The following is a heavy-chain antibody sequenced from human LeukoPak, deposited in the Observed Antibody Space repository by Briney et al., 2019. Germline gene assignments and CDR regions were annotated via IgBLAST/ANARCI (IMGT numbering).Heavy chain of an antibody. CDR1: GFTFSSYA. Sequence: GGSLRLSCAASGFTFSSYAMTWVRQAPGKGLEWASAISASGGSTYYADSVKGRFTISRDNSKNTLYLQMNSLRAEDTALYYCAKDIYSSGWYPGFDYWGQGTLVTVSS. J-gene: IGHJ4*02. CDR3: AKDIYSSGWYPGFDY. CDR2: ISASGGST. V-gene: IGHV3-23*01. D-gene: IGHD6-19*01.